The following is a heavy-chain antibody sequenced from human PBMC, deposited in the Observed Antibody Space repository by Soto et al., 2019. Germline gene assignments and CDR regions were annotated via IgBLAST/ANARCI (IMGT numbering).Heavy chain of an antibody. CDR1: VGSISSCGYY. CDR3: ARVRENQLLGLFDP. V-gene: IGHV4-31*03. D-gene: IGHD2-2*01. Sequence: QVQLQESGPGLVKPSQTLSLICTVSVGSISSCGYYWSWIRQHPGKGLEWIGYIYHSGTTYYNPSLKSRVTISVDTSKNQFSLKLTSVTAADTAVYYCARVRENQLLGLFDPWGQGTLVTVSS. CDR2: IYHSGTT. J-gene: IGHJ5*02.